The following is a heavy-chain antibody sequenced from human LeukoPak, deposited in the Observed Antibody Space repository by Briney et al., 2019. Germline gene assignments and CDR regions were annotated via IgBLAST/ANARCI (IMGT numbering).Heavy chain of an antibody. V-gene: IGHV4-4*07. CDR1: GGSISTYY. Sequence: SETLSLTCSLSGGSISTYYWTWIRQPAGKGLEWIGRIYTSGTTYYNPSLKSRVTMSVDPSNNQFSLKVNSVTAADTAVYYCASVSGYDPLYWGQGTLVTVSS. J-gene: IGHJ4*02. D-gene: IGHD5-12*01. CDR2: IYTSGTT. CDR3: ASVSGYDPLY.